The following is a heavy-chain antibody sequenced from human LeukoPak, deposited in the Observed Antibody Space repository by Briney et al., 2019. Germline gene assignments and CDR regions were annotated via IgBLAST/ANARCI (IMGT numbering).Heavy chain of an antibody. Sequence: VASVKVSCKASGYTFTGYYMHWVRLAPGQGLEWMGWINPNSGGTNYAQKFQGRVTMTRDTSISTAYMELSRLRSDDTAVYYCARAVATIHDYWGQGTLVTVSS. CDR3: ARAVATIHDY. CDR1: GYTFTGYY. CDR2: INPNSGGT. V-gene: IGHV1-2*02. D-gene: IGHD5-24*01. J-gene: IGHJ4*02.